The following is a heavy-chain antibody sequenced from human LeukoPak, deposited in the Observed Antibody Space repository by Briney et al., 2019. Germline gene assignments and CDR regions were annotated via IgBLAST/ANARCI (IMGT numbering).Heavy chain of an antibody. D-gene: IGHD1-26*01. CDR3: ARVFVGATYYFDY. V-gene: IGHV1-2*02. CDR1: GYTFTGYY. CDR2: INPNSGGT. Sequence: ASVKVSCXASGYTFTGYYMHWVRQAPGQGLEWMGWINPNSGGTNYAQKFQGRVTMTRDTSISTAYMELSRLRSDDTAVYYCARVFVGATYYFDYWGPGTLVTVSS. J-gene: IGHJ4*02.